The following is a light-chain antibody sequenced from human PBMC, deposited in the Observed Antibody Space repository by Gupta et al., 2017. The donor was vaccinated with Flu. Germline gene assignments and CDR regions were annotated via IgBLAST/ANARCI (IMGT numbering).Light chain of an antibody. V-gene: IGLV1-47*01. Sequence: QSVLIQPPALSGIPGQRVTFSCSGSTSNIGHNYICWYQQHPGTAHKLLLYRNNPRPSGAPARCSSNGSGTSSSLTISGLRSEEEADYYYDAWEDDMRGPMFGGGTKLTVL. CDR2: RNN. J-gene: IGLJ3*02. CDR3: DAWEDDMRGPM. CDR1: TSNIGHNY.